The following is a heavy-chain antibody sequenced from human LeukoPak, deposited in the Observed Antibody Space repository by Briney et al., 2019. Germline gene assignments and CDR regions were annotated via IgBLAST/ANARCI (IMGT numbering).Heavy chain of an antibody. J-gene: IGHJ5*02. Sequence: SVKVSCKASGGTFSSNAISWVRQAPGQGLEWMGGIIPIFGTANYAQKFQGRVTITADESTSTAYMELSSLRSEDTAVYYCAIRPHQEDIVVVPAAGFDPWGQGTLVTVSS. V-gene: IGHV1-69*13. CDR3: AIRPHQEDIVVVPAAGFDP. CDR2: IIPIFGTA. D-gene: IGHD2-2*01. CDR1: GGTFSSNA.